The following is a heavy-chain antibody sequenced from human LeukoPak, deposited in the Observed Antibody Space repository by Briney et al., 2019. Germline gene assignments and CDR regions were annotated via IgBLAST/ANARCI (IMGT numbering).Heavy chain of an antibody. V-gene: IGHV1-18*01. CDR3: ARGGTFYYDSSAYY. J-gene: IGHJ4*02. CDR1: GYTFTNYG. Sequence: ASVKVSCKASGYTFTNYGISWLRQAPGQGLEWMGWISAYNGNIRYAQNLQGRVTMTTDTSTSTAYMELRRLRSDDTAVYYCARGGTFYYDSSAYYWGQGTLVTVSS. D-gene: IGHD3-22*01. CDR2: ISAYNGNI.